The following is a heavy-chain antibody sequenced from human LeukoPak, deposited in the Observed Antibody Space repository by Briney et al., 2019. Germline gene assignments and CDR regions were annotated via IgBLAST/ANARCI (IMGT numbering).Heavy chain of an antibody. Sequence: SQTLSLTCAISGDSVSSNSAAWNRIRQSPSRGLEWLGRTYYRSKWYNDYAASVKSRIIINPDTSKNQFSLQLNSVTPEDTAIYYCARYSSSPKDFDYWGLGTLVTVSS. J-gene: IGHJ4*02. D-gene: IGHD6-6*01. CDR1: GDSVSSNSAA. CDR3: ARYSSSPKDFDY. CDR2: TYYRSKWYN. V-gene: IGHV6-1*01.